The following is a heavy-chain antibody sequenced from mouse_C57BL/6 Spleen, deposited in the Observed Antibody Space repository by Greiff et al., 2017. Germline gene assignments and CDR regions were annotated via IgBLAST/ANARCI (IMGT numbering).Heavy chain of an antibody. V-gene: IGHV1-52*01. Sequence: QVQLQQPGAELVRPGSSVKLSCKASGYTFTSSWMHWVKQRPIQGLEWIGNIDPSDSETHYNQKFKDKATLTVDKSSSTAYMQLSSLTSEDSAVYYCARDWDEAWFAYWGQGTLVTVSA. CDR2: IDPSDSET. CDR1: GYTFTSSW. J-gene: IGHJ3*01. CDR3: ARDWDEAWFAY. D-gene: IGHD4-1*01.